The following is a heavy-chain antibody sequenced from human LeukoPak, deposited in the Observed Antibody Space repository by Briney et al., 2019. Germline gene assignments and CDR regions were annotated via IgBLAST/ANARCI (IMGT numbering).Heavy chain of an antibody. CDR1: GGSFSGYY. J-gene: IGHJ5*02. D-gene: IGHD3-10*01. CDR3: AQSRVSDWFDP. Sequence: SETLSLTCAVYGGSFSGYYWSWIRQPPGKGLEWIGEINHSGSTNYNPSLKSRVTISVDTSKNQFSLKLSSVTAADTAVYYRAQSRVSDWFDPWGQGTLVTVSS. CDR2: INHSGST. V-gene: IGHV4-34*01.